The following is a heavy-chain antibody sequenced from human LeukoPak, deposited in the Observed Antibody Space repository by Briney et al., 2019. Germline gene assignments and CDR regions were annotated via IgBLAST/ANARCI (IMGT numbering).Heavy chain of an antibody. V-gene: IGHV3-48*03. D-gene: IGHD4-11*01. CDR2: ISSGGSTI. CDR1: GFTFSSYE. J-gene: IGHJ4*02. CDR3: ARDLRRLQFTREGADY. Sequence: GGSLRLSCAASGFTFSSYEMNWVRQAPGKGLEWVSYISSGGSTIYYADSVKGRFTISRDNAKNSLYLQVNSLRAEDPAVYFCARDLRRLQFTREGADYWGQGTLVTVSS.